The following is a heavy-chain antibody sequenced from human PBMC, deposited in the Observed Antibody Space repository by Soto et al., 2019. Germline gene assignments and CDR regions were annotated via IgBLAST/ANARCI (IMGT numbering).Heavy chain of an antibody. V-gene: IGHV1-69*06. Sequence: AVKVSCKSSGGTFSSYAISWVRQAPGQGLEWMGGIIPIFGTANYAQKFQGRVTITADKSTSTAYMELSSLRSEDTAVYYCANLGENWSGGSCYSVACDIWGQGTSVTVSS. CDR1: GGTFSSYA. D-gene: IGHD2-15*01. CDR3: ANLGENWSGGSCYSVACDI. J-gene: IGHJ3*02. CDR2: IIPIFGTA.